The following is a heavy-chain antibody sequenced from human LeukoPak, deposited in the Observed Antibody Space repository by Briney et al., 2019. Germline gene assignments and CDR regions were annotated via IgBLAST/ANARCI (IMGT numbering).Heavy chain of an antibody. D-gene: IGHD3-22*01. CDR3: AKPLYYYDSSGYYPFDY. Sequence: GESLRLSCGASGFTLSSYYMSWVRRAPGKGLEGMSFIYGVSRTYYADAVKARFAISRDKSQNTLYLQMNSLRAEDTAVYYCAKPLYYYDSSGYYPFDYWGQGTLVTVSS. CDR1: GFTLSSYY. V-gene: IGHV3-53*01. CDR2: IYGVSRT. J-gene: IGHJ4*02.